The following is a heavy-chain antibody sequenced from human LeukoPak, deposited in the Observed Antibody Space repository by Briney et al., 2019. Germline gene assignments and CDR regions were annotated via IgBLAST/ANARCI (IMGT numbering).Heavy chain of an antibody. CDR3: ARGVGDYCSGGSCYYFDS. J-gene: IGHJ4*02. V-gene: IGHV3-48*04. CDR1: GFTFSTYA. Sequence: GGSLRLSCAVSGFTFSTYAMNWVRQAPGKGLGWVSYIGRGGTPIYYADSVRGRFTISRDNATNSLYLQMNSLRAEDMALYYCARGVGDYCSGGSCYYFDSWGQGTLVTVSS. CDR2: IGRGGTPI. D-gene: IGHD2-15*01.